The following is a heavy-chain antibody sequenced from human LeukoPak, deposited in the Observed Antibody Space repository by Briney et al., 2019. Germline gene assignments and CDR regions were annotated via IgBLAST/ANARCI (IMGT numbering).Heavy chain of an antibody. Sequence: ASVKVSCKASGYTFTGYYMHWVRQAPGQGLEWMGWINPNSGGTNYAQKFQGRVTMTRDTSISTAYMVLSRLRSDDTAVYYCAKGVVSIVVVTFVDYWGQGTLVTVSS. D-gene: IGHD2-21*02. J-gene: IGHJ4*02. CDR3: AKGVVSIVVVTFVDY. CDR2: INPNSGGT. CDR1: GYTFTGYY. V-gene: IGHV1-2*02.